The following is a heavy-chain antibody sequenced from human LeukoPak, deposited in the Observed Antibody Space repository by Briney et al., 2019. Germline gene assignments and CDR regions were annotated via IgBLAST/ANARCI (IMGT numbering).Heavy chain of an antibody. J-gene: IGHJ4*02. V-gene: IGHV1-58*02. D-gene: IGHD2/OR15-2a*01. CDR1: GFTFSNSA. Sequence: SVKVSCKASGFTFSNSAMQWVRQARGQRLEWIGWIVVGSGNTNYAQKFQERVTITRDMSTSTVYMELSSLRSEDTAVYYCVADVIYESDWGQGTMVTVSS. CDR3: VADVIYESD. CDR2: IVVGSGNT.